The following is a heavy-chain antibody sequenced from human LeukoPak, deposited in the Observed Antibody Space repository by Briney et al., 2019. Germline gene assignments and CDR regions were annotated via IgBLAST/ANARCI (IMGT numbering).Heavy chain of an antibody. D-gene: IGHD3-22*01. Sequence: SVKVSCKASGGTFSSYAISWVRQAPGQRLEWMGGIIPIFGTANYAQKFQGRVTITTDESTSAAYMELSSLRSEDTAVYYCARDYTPDSSSLGAFDIWGQGTMVTVSS. CDR1: GGTFSSYA. J-gene: IGHJ3*02. CDR2: IIPIFGTA. CDR3: ARDYTPDSSSLGAFDI. V-gene: IGHV1-69*05.